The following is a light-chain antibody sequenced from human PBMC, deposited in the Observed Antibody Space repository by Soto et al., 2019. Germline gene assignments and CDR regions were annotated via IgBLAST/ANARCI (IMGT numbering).Light chain of an antibody. CDR1: QSVSSNY. CDR2: GAS. V-gene: IGKV3-20*01. CDR3: QQYGSSPMT. J-gene: IGKJ5*01. Sequence: EIVMTQSPGILSLSPGERATLSCRASQSVSSNYLAWYQQKPGHAPRLLIYGASSRATGIPDRFSGSGSGTDFTLTISRLEPEDFAVYYCQQYGSSPMTFGQGTRLEIK.